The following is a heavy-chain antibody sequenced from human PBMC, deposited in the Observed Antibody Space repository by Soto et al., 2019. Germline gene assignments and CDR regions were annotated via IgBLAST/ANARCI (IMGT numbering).Heavy chain of an antibody. D-gene: IGHD1-1*01. J-gene: IGHJ4*02. CDR2: IWYDGSNK. Sequence: QVQLVESGGGVVQPGRSLRLSCAASGFTFSSYGIHWVRQAPGKGLEWVAVIWYDGSNKYYADSVKGRFTISRDNSKNTLYLQMNSLRAEDTAVYYCARFHNSYFDYWGQGTLVTVSS. CDR3: ARFHNSYFDY. V-gene: IGHV3-33*01. CDR1: GFTFSSYG.